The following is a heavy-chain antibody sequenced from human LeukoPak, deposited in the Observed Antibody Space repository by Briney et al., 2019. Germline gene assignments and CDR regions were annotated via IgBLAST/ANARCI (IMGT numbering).Heavy chain of an antibody. CDR2: INHSGST. V-gene: IGHV4-34*01. J-gene: IGHJ4*02. CDR1: GGSFSGYY. Sequence: SETLSLTCAVYGGSFSGYYWSWIRQPPGKGLEWIGEINHSGSTNYNPSLKSRVTISVDTSKNQFSLKLSSVTAADTAVYYCARSRYFDYWGQGTLVTVSS. CDR3: ARSRYFDY.